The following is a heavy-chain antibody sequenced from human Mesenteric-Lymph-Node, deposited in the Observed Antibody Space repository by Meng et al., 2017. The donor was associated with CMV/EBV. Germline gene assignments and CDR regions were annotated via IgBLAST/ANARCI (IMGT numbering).Heavy chain of an antibody. V-gene: IGHV3-23*01. Sequence: GGSLRLSCAASGFTFRSYWMHWVRQAPGKGLEWVSTISGGGENTHYADSVKGRFTISRDNSKNTLYLQMNSLRAEDTAVYHCAKDVGGDWHFDYWGQGTLVTVSS. D-gene: IGHD2-21*01. CDR3: AKDVGGDWHFDY. CDR2: ISGGGENT. CDR1: GFTFRSYW. J-gene: IGHJ4*02.